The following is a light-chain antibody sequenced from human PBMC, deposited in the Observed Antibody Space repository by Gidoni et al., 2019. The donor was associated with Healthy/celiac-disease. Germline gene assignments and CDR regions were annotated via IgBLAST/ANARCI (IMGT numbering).Light chain of an antibody. J-gene: IGKJ4*01. CDR1: QGISNY. CDR3: QKYNSAPPELT. Sequence: DIQMTQSTSSLSASVGDRVTITCRASQGISNYLAWYQQKPGKVPKLLIYAASTLQSGVPSRFSGSGSGTDFTLTISSLQPEDVATYYCQKYNSAPPELTFGGGTKVEIK. V-gene: IGKV1-27*01. CDR2: AAS.